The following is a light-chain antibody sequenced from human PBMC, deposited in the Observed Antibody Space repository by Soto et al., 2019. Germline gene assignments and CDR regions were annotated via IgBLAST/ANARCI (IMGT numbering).Light chain of an antibody. CDR1: QSISSW. CDR3: QHALRPLLT. CDR2: KAS. J-gene: IGKJ3*01. V-gene: IGKV1-5*03. Sequence: DFKISLSCATLRATVGDRVTTPCRASQSISSWLAWYQQKPGKAPKLLIYKASSLESGVPSRFSGSGSGTDFTLTISSLQPEDFATYYSQHALRPLLTFGPGTKVDIK.